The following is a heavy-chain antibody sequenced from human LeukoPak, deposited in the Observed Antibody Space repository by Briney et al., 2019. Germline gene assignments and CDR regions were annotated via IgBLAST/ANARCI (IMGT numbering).Heavy chain of an antibody. J-gene: IGHJ5*02. CDR1: GGSFSGYY. D-gene: IGHD3-3*02. CDR2: INHSGST. Sequence: SETLSHTCAVYGGSFSGYYWSWIRQPPGKGLEWIGEINHSGSTNYNPSLKSRVTISVDTSKNQFSLKLSSVTAADTAVYYCASIDRVLAWGQGTLVTVSS. CDR3: ASIDRVLA. V-gene: IGHV4-34*01.